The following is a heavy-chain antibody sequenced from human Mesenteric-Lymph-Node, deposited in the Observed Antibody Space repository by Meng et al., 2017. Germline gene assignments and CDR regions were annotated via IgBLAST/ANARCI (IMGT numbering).Heavy chain of an antibody. D-gene: IGHD6-13*01. CDR2: IWYDASKK. Sequence: GGSLRLSCAASGFTFSSFGMHWVRQAPGKGLEWVAVIWYDASKKFYADSVKGRFTISRDNSKNTLYLEMNSLRVEDTAVYYCARDHGWQQLGTWGQGTMVTVSS. V-gene: IGHV3-33*01. J-gene: IGHJ3*01. CDR1: GFTFSSFG. CDR3: ARDHGWQQLGT.